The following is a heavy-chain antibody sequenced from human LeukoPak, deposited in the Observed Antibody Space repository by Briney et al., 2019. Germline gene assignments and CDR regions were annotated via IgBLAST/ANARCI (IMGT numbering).Heavy chain of an antibody. Sequence: GGSLRLSCAASGFTFSSYAMSWVRQAPGKGLEWVSAISGSGGSTYYADSVKGRFTISRDNSKNTLYLQMNSLRAEDTAVYYCAKERNSYYFGSGSLPLGYWGQGTLVTVSS. CDR2: ISGSGGST. CDR1: GFTFSSYA. D-gene: IGHD3-10*01. CDR3: AKERNSYYFGSGSLPLGY. V-gene: IGHV3-23*01. J-gene: IGHJ4*02.